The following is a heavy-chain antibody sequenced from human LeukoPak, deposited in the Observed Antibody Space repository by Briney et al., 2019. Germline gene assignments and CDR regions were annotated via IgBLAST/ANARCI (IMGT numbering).Heavy chain of an antibody. V-gene: IGHV1-2*02. D-gene: IGHD1-7*01. Sequence: ASVKVSCKTSGYTFTDYYMHWVRQAPGQGLEWMGWISPTNGDTRYAQKLQGRVAMTRDTSISTAYMELSRLRSDDTAVYYCVRDGLNWNYDYWGQGTLVAVSS. CDR3: VRDGLNWNYDY. J-gene: IGHJ4*02. CDR2: ISPTNGDT. CDR1: GYTFTDYY.